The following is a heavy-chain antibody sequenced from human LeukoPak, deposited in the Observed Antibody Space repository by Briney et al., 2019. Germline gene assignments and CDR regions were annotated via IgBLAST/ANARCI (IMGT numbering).Heavy chain of an antibody. V-gene: IGHV1-2*04. CDR3: ARESPTYYYDY. CDR1: GYTFTGYY. J-gene: IGHJ4*02. CDR2: INPNSGGT. Sequence: GASVKVSCKASGYTFTGYYMHWVRQAPGQGLEWMGWINPNSGGTNYAQKFQDWVTMTRDTSISTAYMELSRLRSDDTAVYYCARESPTYYYDYWGQGTLVTVSS.